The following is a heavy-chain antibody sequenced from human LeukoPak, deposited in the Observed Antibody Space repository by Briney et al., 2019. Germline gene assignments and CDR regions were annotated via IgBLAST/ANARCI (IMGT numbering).Heavy chain of an antibody. CDR3: ARAGTMVRGVIGYYYMDV. V-gene: IGHV3-48*01. CDR2: ISGSSVAI. Sequence: QPGGSLRLSCEVSGFTLDSFGLSWVRQAPGKGPEWIAYISGSSVAIYYADSVKGRFTISRDNAKNSLSLQMNSLRAEDTAVYYCARAGTMVRGVIGYYYMDVWGKGTTVTISS. J-gene: IGHJ6*03. CDR1: GFTLDSFG. D-gene: IGHD3-10*01.